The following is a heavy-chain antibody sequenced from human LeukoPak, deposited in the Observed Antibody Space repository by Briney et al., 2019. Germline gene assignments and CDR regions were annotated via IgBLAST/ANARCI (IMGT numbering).Heavy chain of an antibody. Sequence: SETLSLTCTVSGGSISSSSYYWGWIRQPPGKGLEWIGSIYYSGSTYYNPSHKSRVTISVDTSKNQFSLKLSSVTAADTAVYYCARRTGYSGYDLGFDYWGQGTLVTVSS. V-gene: IGHV4-39*01. CDR3: ARRTGYSGYDLGFDY. CDR1: GGSISSSSYY. CDR2: IYYSGST. D-gene: IGHD5-12*01. J-gene: IGHJ4*02.